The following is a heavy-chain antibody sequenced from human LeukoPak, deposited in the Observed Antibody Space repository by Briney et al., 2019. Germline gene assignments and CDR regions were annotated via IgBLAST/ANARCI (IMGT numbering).Heavy chain of an antibody. J-gene: IGHJ4*02. V-gene: IGHV3-64D*06. Sequence: GGSLRLSCSASGFTFSYYGLYWVRQAPGKGLEYVSGISDKGGSTDYADSVKGRFTISRDNSKNTLYLQMSSLRAEDTAVYYCVKDGDYDSSGYYYMAEGYFDYWGQGTLVTVSS. CDR2: ISDKGGST. CDR3: VKDGDYDSSGYYYMAEGYFDY. D-gene: IGHD3-22*01. CDR1: GFTFSYYG.